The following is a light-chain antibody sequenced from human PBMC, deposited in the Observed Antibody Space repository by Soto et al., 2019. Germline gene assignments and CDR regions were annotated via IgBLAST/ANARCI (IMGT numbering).Light chain of an antibody. Sequence: EIVLTQPPGSLSLSPGERATLSCRASQSVGCNMAWYQQKPGQPPKLRIFGASNRATDIPARFSGGESGTDFTLTISSLELDDFALYYCQHYGASPITFGQGTRLEIK. CDR2: GAS. J-gene: IGKJ5*01. V-gene: IGKV3-20*01. CDR3: QHYGASPIT. CDR1: QSVGCN.